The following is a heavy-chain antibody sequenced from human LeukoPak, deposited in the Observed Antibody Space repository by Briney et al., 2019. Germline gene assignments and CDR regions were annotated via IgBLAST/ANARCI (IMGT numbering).Heavy chain of an antibody. CDR2: INPSGGST. D-gene: IGHD3-9*01. Sequence: ASVKVSCKASGYTFTSYYMHWVRQAPGQGLEWMGIINPSGGSTSYAQKFQERVTITRDMSTSTAYMELSSLRSEDTAVYYCAAESGDILTAIDPWGQGTLVTVSS. CDR3: AAESGDILTAIDP. V-gene: IGHV1-46*01. J-gene: IGHJ5*02. CDR1: GYTFTSYY.